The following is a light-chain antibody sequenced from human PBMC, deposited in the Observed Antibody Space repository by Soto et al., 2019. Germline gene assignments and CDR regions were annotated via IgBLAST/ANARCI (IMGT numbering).Light chain of an antibody. J-gene: IGKJ1*01. CDR3: RQSYGTVGT. CDR2: GAS. CDR1: QSISRY. Sequence: IQMTQSPSSLSASVGDRVTITCRAGQSISRYLNWYEQKPGKAPKLLIFGASTLQSVVPSRFSGTGSGTEFTLTIISLQPEDFATYYCRQSYGTVGTFGQGNKVEIK. V-gene: IGKV1-39*01.